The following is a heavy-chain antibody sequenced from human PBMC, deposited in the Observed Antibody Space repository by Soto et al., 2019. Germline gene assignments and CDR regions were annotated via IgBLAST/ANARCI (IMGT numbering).Heavy chain of an antibody. V-gene: IGHV4-31*03. J-gene: IGHJ4*02. CDR3: ARSDSGYTSPGFDY. CDR2: IYYSGST. D-gene: IGHD3-22*01. CDR1: GGSISSGGYY. Sequence: SETLSLTCTVSGGSISSGGYYWSWIRQHPGKGLEWIGYIYYSGSTYYNPSLKSRVTISVDTSKNQFSLKLSSVAAADTAVYYCARSDSGYTSPGFDYWGQGTLVTVSS.